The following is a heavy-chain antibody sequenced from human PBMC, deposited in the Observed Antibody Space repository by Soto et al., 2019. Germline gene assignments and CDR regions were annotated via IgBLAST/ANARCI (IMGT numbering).Heavy chain of an antibody. CDR1: GGSFSGYY. CDR2: IKHGGCT. D-gene: IGHD3-3*01. Sequence: PSETLSLTCAVYGGSFSGYYWSWIRQPPGKGLEWIGEIKHGGCTNYNPSLKSRVTISVDKSKNQFSLKLSSVTAADTAVYYCGSRGVTIFGVVSGGFYPWGQGTLVTVSS. V-gene: IGHV4-34*01. J-gene: IGHJ5*02. CDR3: GSRGVTIFGVVSGGFYP.